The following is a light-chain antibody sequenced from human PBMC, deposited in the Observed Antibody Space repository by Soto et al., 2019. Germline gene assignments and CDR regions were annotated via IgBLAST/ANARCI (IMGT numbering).Light chain of an antibody. CDR3: QQYNDLPRT. J-gene: IGKJ1*01. CDR2: GAS. CDR1: QSVSSN. V-gene: IGKV3-15*01. Sequence: EIVMTQSPATLSVSPGKRATLSCRASQSVSSNLAWYQQKPGQAPRLLIYGASTRATGIPARFSCSGSGTEFTLTISSLQSEDFSVYYCQQYNDLPRTFGQGTKVDIK.